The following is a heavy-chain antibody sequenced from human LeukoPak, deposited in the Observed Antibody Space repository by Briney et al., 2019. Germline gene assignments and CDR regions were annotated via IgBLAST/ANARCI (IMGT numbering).Heavy chain of an antibody. CDR2: IDSDGSST. V-gene: IGHV3-74*01. CDR1: GFTFSSYW. CDR3: AKSRAGSSGFYLDY. Sequence: GGSLRLSCAASGFTFSSYWMHWVRQAPGKGLVWVSRIDSDGSSTSYADSVKGRFTSSRDSAKNTLFLQMNSLRAEDTAVYFCAKSRAGSSGFYLDYWGQGTLVTVSS. J-gene: IGHJ4*02. D-gene: IGHD3-22*01.